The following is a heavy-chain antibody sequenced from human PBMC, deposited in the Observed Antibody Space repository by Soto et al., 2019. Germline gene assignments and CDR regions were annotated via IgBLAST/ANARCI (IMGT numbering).Heavy chain of an antibody. CDR1: GGSFSDYC. J-gene: IGHJ6*03. Sequence: PSETLSLTCAVYGGSFSDYCWSWIRQPPGKGLEWIGEVNHSGNTNYNPSLKGRVTISIDTSKNQFSLKMSSVTAADTAVYYCARGRTLPGAYYFYYMDVWGKGTTVTVSS. CDR2: VNHSGNT. V-gene: IGHV4-34*01. D-gene: IGHD2-2*01. CDR3: ARGRTLPGAYYFYYMDV.